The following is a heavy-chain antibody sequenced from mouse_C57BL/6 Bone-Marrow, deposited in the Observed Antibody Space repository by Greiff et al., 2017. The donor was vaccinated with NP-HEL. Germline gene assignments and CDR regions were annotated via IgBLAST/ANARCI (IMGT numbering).Heavy chain of an antibody. D-gene: IGHD2-4*01. Sequence: QVQLQQSGAELARPGASVKLSCKASGYTFTSYGISWVKQRTGQGLEWIGEIYPRSGNTYYNEKFKGKATLTADKSSSTAYMGLRSLTSEDSAVYFCAREDYYWYFDVWGTGTTVTVSS. J-gene: IGHJ1*03. CDR1: GYTFTSYG. V-gene: IGHV1-81*01. CDR3: AREDYYWYFDV. CDR2: IYPRSGNT.